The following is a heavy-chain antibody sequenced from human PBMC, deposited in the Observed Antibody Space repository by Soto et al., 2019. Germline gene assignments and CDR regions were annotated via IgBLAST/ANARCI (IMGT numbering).Heavy chain of an antibody. Sequence: GESLKISCKGSGYSFTSYWIGWVRQMPGKGLEWMGIIYPGDSDTRYSPSFQGQVTIPADKSISTAYLQWSSLKASDTAMYYCARTTRSPSLSAPKNYPEQNWFDPWGQGTLVTVSS. J-gene: IGHJ5*02. CDR2: IYPGDSDT. CDR3: ARTTRSPSLSAPKNYPEQNWFDP. D-gene: IGHD3-10*01. V-gene: IGHV5-51*01. CDR1: GYSFTSYW.